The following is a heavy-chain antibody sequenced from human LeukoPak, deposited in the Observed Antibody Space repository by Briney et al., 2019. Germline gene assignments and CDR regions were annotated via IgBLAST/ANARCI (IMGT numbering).Heavy chain of an antibody. CDR2: IYYSGST. Sequence: SETLSLTCTVSGGSISSSSYYWGWIRQPPGKGLEWIGSIYYSGSTYYNPSLKSRVTISVDTSKNQFSLKLSSVTAADTAVYYCARTRWWGYYMDVWGKGTTVTISS. J-gene: IGHJ6*03. CDR1: GGSISSSSYY. V-gene: IGHV4-39*01. D-gene: IGHD5-24*01. CDR3: ARTRWWGYYMDV.